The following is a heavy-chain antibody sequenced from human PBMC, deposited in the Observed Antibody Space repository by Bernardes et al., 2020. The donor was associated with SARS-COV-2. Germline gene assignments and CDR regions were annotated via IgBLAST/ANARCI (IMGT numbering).Heavy chain of an antibody. CDR3: ARLDLYTSTPYYFDY. CDR2: VYYSGAT. Sequence: ETLSLTCTVSGDSVSNDNYYWTWIRQPPGKGLEWIGYVYYSGATTYNPSLQSRVRMSVDTSNNQFSLKLNSVSAADTAVYYCARLDLYTSTPYYFDYWGQGTLVSVSS. J-gene: IGHJ4*02. V-gene: IGHV4-61*01. D-gene: IGHD6-19*01. CDR1: GDSVSNDNYY.